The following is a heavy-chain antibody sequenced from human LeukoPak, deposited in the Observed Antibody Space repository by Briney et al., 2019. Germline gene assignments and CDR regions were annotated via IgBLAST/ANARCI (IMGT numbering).Heavy chain of an antibody. Sequence: PSQTLSLNCAVYGGSFSGFHWSWIRQPPGKGLEWTGEIDHTGSANYNPSLKGRVTISLDTYKNQFSLELNSVTAADTAVYYCARGYYFDYWGQGGLVTVSS. V-gene: IGHV4-34*01. J-gene: IGHJ4*02. CDR1: GGSFSGFH. CDR2: IDHTGSA. D-gene: IGHD3-3*01. CDR3: ARGYYFDY.